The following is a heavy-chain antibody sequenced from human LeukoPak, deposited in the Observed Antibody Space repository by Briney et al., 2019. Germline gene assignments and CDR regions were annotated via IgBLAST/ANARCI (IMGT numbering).Heavy chain of an antibody. CDR1: GYSFTSYW. D-gene: IGHD3-3*01. CDR3: ARDTGYYDFWSGYCDYYYYGMDV. J-gene: IGHJ6*02. Sequence: GESLKISCKGSGYSFTSYWIGWVRQMPGKGLEWMGIIYPGDSDTRYSPSFQGQVTISADKSISTAYLQWSSLKASDTAMYYCARDTGYYDFWSGYCDYYYYGMDVWGQGTTVTVSS. V-gene: IGHV5-51*01. CDR2: IYPGDSDT.